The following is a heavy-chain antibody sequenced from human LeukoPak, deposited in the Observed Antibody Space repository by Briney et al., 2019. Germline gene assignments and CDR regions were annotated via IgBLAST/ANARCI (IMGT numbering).Heavy chain of an antibody. CDR1: GFTFSSYS. Sequence: GGSLRLSCAASGFTFSSYSMNWVRPAPGKGLEWVSSISSSSSYIYYADSVKGRFTISRDNAKNSLYLQMNSLRAEDTAVYYCARGYGDYPVDFDIWGQGTMVTVSS. J-gene: IGHJ3*02. V-gene: IGHV3-21*01. CDR2: ISSSSSYI. CDR3: ARGYGDYPVDFDI. D-gene: IGHD4-17*01.